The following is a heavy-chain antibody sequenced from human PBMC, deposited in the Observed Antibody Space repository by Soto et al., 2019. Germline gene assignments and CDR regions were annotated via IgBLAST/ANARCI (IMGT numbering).Heavy chain of an antibody. D-gene: IGHD1-26*01. V-gene: IGHV5-51*01. CDR1: GYSFTTYW. CDR3: VRSSGSWPPLPDY. J-gene: IGHJ4*02. CDR2: IYPSDSDT. Sequence: EVQLVQSGAEVKKPGESLRISCKGSGYSFTTYWIAWVRQMPGKGLEWMGLIYPSDSDTRYSPSFEGQVTISADKSITPAYLQWSSLKASDTAMYFCVRSSGSWPPLPDYWGQGTLVTVSS.